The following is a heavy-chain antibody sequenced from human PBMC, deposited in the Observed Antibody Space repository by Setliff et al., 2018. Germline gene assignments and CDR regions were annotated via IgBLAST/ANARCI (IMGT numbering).Heavy chain of an antibody. Sequence: GGSLRLFCAVSGFTFSTHSMSWVRQAPGKGLEWVSYISSSSESIYYAESVKGRFTISRDNAKNSLSLQMNSLRAEDTAVYYCARLDGFVINGYYSTSYYYYMDVWG. V-gene: IGHV3-48*01. CDR1: GFTFSTHS. D-gene: IGHD3-22*01. J-gene: IGHJ6*03. CDR3: ARLDGFVINGYYSTSYYYYMDV. CDR2: ISSSSESI.